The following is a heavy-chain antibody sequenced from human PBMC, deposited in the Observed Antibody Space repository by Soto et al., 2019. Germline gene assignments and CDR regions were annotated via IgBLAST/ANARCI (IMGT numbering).Heavy chain of an antibody. Sequence: SVKVSCKASGFTFTSSAVQWVRQARGQRLEWIGWIVVGSGNTNYAQKFQERVTITRDMSTSTAYMELSSLRSEDTAVYYCAAGNHLRFGTPDYYYGMDVWGQGTTVTVSS. CDR1: GFTFTSSA. CDR3: AAGNHLRFGTPDYYYGMDV. J-gene: IGHJ6*02. D-gene: IGHD5-12*01. CDR2: IVVGSGNT. V-gene: IGHV1-58*01.